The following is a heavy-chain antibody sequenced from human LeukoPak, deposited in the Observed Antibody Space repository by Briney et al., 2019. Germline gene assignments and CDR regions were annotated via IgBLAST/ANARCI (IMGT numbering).Heavy chain of an antibody. D-gene: IGHD3-3*01. CDR1: GFLFRSNG. CDR2: IRSDGNVT. Sequence: GGSLRLSCEASGFLFRSNGMHWVRQAPGKGLEWVAFIRSDGNVTKYLDSIKGRFTISRDNSKNILYLQLNDVRPDDTAAYFCAKDHGFWSGFLFWGQGTLVTVSS. V-gene: IGHV3-30*02. CDR3: AKDHGFWSGFLF. J-gene: IGHJ4*02.